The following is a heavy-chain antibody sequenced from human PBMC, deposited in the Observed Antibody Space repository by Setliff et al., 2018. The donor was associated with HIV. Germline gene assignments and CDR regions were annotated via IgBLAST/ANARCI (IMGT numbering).Heavy chain of an antibody. CDR2: TSHSGKT. D-gene: IGHD2-2*01. V-gene: IGHV4-34*01. CDR3: VTSSSWSSRLNF. CDR1: GGPLSGHY. Sequence: SETLSLTCAVYGGPLSGHYWSWVRQPPGQGLEWIGETSHSGKTNYNPSLKSRVTISVDTSKNQFSLKLTSVTAADTAVYYCVTSSSWSSRLNFWGPGRLVTVSS. J-gene: IGHJ4*02.